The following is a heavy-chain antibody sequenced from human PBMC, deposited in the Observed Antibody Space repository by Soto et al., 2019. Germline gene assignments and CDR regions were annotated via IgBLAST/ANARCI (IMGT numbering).Heavy chain of an antibody. J-gene: IGHJ6*04. CDR2: IDCDDDK. D-gene: IGHD3-10*01. CDR1: GFSLSTSGMC. CDR3: ARIRFGDYYYYYGTDI. Sequence: SGPTLVNPTQPLTLTCTFSGFSLSTSGMCVSWIRQPPGKSLECLPLIDCDDDKYYSTSLKTRLTISKDTSNNQVVRTMPNIDCVDTATYYCARIRFGDYYYYYGTDIWGKRTLVSVSS. V-gene: IGHV2-70*01.